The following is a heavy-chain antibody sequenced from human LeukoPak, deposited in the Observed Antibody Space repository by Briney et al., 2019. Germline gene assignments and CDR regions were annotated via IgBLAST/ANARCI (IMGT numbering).Heavy chain of an antibody. Sequence: PGRSLRLSCAASGFTFSSYAMHWVRQAPGKGLEWVAVISYDGSNKYYADSVKGRFTISRDNSKNTLYLQMNSLRAEDTALYYCAKDRSGEIYSSGYDYFDYWGRGTLVTVSS. CDR1: GFTFSSYA. D-gene: IGHD5-18*01. CDR2: ISYDGSNK. V-gene: IGHV3-30*04. CDR3: AKDRSGEIYSSGYDYFDY. J-gene: IGHJ4*02.